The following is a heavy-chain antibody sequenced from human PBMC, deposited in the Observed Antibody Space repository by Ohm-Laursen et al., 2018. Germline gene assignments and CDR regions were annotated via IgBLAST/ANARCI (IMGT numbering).Heavy chain of an antibody. D-gene: IGHD1-7*01. CDR1: GFNFNAHN. V-gene: IGHV3-21*04. CDR3: AKDNWNYVNGMDV. Sequence: SLRLSCAASGFNFNAHNMNWVRQAPGKGLEWVSYINAQNSHIYYADSVRGRFTISRDNAKNSLYLQMNSLRAEDTALYYCAKDNWNYVNGMDVWGQGTTVTVSS. J-gene: IGHJ6*02. CDR2: INAQNSHI.